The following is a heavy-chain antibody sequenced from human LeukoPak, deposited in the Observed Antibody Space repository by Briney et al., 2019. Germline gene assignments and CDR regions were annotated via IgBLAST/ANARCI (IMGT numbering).Heavy chain of an antibody. CDR2: ISWNSGSI. CDR1: GFTFDDYA. V-gene: IGHV3-9*01. J-gene: IGHJ4*02. D-gene: IGHD3-22*01. CDR3: AKGVHYDSSGYSPFDY. Sequence: GGSLRLSCAASGFTFDDYAMHWVRQAPGKGLEWVSGISWNSGSIGYADSVKGRFTISRDNAKNSLYLQMNSLRAEDTALYYCAKGVHYDSSGYSPFDYWGQGTLVTVSS.